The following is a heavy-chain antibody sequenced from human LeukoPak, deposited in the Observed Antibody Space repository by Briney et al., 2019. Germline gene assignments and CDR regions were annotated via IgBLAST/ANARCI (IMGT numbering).Heavy chain of an antibody. J-gene: IGHJ4*02. V-gene: IGHV3-7*01. CDR2: IKQDGSEK. CDR3: ANHPLGFGELSYYFDY. Sequence: GGSLRLSCAASGFTFSSYWMSWVRQAPGKGLEWVANIKQDGSEKYYVDSVKGRFTISRDNAKNTLYLQMNSLRAEDTAVYYCANHPLGFGELSYYFDYWGQGTLVTVSS. CDR1: GFTFSSYW. D-gene: IGHD3-10*01.